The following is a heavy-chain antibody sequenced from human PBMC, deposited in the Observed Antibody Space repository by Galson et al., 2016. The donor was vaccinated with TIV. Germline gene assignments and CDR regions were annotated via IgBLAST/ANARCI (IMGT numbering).Heavy chain of an antibody. CDR3: AREVAHVDSVIFNADAFDI. J-gene: IGHJ3*02. CDR1: GDTFSSLS. CDR2: IIPTLSLA. D-gene: IGHD5-18*01. V-gene: IGHV1-69*04. Sequence: VKVSFTASGDTFSSLSIIWVRQAPGQGLEWMGRIIPTLSLADYAQKFQGRGTITADRSTSTAYMELSSLRSDDAAVYYCAREVAHVDSVIFNADAFDIWGQGTMVTVSS.